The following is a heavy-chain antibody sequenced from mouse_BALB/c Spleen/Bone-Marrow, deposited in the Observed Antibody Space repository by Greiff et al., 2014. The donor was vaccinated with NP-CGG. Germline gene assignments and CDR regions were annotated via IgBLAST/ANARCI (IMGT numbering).Heavy chain of an antibody. D-gene: IGHD1-3*01. Sequence: EVNLVESGAELVKPGASVKLSCTGSGFNIKDTYMHWVKQRPEQGLEWIGRIAPANGNTNYDPKFQGKATITADTSSNTAYLQLSSLTSEDTAVYSCVRSPGEVNYWGQGTLVTVSA. CDR1: GFNIKDTY. V-gene: IGHV14-3*02. CDR3: VRSPGEVNY. J-gene: IGHJ3*01. CDR2: IAPANGNT.